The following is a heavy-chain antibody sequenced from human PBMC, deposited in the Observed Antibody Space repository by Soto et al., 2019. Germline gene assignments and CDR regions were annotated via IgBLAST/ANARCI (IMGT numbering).Heavy chain of an antibody. Sequence: QVPLVQSGAEVKKPGASVKVSCKASGYTSTSYGISWVRQAPGQGLEWMGWISAYNGNTNYAQKLQGRVTMTTDTSTSTDYMELRSLRSDDTAVYYCARDRYCSSTSCYVYYYYYMDVWGKGTTVTVSS. J-gene: IGHJ6*03. CDR3: ARDRYCSSTSCYVYYYYYMDV. V-gene: IGHV1-18*01. CDR2: ISAYNGNT. CDR1: GYTSTSYG. D-gene: IGHD2-2*01.